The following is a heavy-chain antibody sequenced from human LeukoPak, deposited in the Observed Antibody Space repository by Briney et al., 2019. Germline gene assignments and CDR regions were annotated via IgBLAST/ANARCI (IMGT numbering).Heavy chain of an antibody. CDR3: ARVSVSGKDAFDI. V-gene: IGHV4-59*06. CDR2: IYYSGST. J-gene: IGHJ3*02. CDR1: GGSISSYY. D-gene: IGHD3-10*01. Sequence: SETLSLTCTVSGGSISSYYWSWIRQHPGKGLEWIGYIYYSGSTYYNPSLKSRVTISVDTSKNQFSLKLSSVTAADTAVYYCARVSVSGKDAFDIWGQGTMVTVSS.